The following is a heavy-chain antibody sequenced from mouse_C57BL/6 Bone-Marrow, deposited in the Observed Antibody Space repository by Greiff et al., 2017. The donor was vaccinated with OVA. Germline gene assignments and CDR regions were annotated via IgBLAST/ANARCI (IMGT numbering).Heavy chain of an antibody. CDR1: GFHIKDDY. Sequence: EVQRVESGAELVRPGASVKLSCTASGFHIKDDYMHWVKQRPEQGLEWIGWIDPENGDTEYASKFQGKATITADTSSNTAYLQLSSLTSEDTAVYYCTTLDGYLFAYWGQGTLVTVSA. D-gene: IGHD2-3*01. CDR3: TTLDGYLFAY. J-gene: IGHJ3*01. V-gene: IGHV14-4*01. CDR2: IDPENGDT.